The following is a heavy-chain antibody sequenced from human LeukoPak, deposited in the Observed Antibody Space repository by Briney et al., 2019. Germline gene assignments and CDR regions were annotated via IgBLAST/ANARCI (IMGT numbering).Heavy chain of an antibody. Sequence: SETLSLTCAASGGSISSGGYSWSWIRQPPGKGLEWIGYIYHSGSTYYNPSLKSRVTISVDRSKNQFSLKLSSVTAADTAVYYCARADDYALSFDYWGQGTLVTVSS. CDR1: GGSISSGGYS. J-gene: IGHJ4*02. D-gene: IGHD4-17*01. CDR2: IYHSGST. V-gene: IGHV4-30-2*01. CDR3: ARADDYALSFDY.